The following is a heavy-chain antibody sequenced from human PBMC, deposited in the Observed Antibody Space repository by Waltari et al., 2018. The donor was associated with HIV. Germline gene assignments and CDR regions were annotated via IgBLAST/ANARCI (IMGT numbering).Heavy chain of an antibody. CDR3: ARNRIMGDGQQYGH. V-gene: IGHV4-34*02. CDR2: INHSGSV. D-gene: IGHD1-26*01. J-gene: IGHJ4*02. Sequence: QVQLQQWGAGLLKPSETLSLTCAVSGWSFIGYYWSWIRQPPGKRLEWIGEINHSGSVSYHPSLKSRVTISVDTSKEQLFLKLSSVTAADTAVYYCARNRIMGDGQQYGHWGQGTLVTVSS. CDR1: GWSFIGYY.